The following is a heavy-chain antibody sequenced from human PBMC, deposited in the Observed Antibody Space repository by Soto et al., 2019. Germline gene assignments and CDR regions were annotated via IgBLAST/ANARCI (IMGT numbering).Heavy chain of an antibody. V-gene: IGHV3-7*01. CDR1: GFTFSNHW. J-gene: IGHJ6*03. CDR2: IKQDGSDK. CDR3: ARYCGGVGCNPHYYYFYIDV. Sequence: GGSLRLSCAASGFTFSNHWMSWVRQVPGKGLEWVASIKQDGSDKYYVDSVKGRFTISRDNAKNSLFLQLNSLRAEDSAVFYCARYCGGVGCNPHYYYFYIDVWGKGTTVTVSS. D-gene: IGHD2-21*01.